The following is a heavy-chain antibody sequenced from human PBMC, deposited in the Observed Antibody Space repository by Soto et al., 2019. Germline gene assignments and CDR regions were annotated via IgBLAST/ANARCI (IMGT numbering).Heavy chain of an antibody. J-gene: IGHJ6*02. CDR2: IMPIFATP. D-gene: IGHD6-25*01. Sequence: QVQLMQSGAEVKKPGSSVKVSCKASGGTFSTSAISWVRQAPGEGLEWVGGIMPIFATPDYAQKFQGRVTASADESTATAYLELTSLTTEDTAVYYCARHRDRQHVGGNYYYILDVWGQGTAMTVS. V-gene: IGHV1-69*12. CDR1: GGTFSTSA. CDR3: ARHRDRQHVGGNYYYILDV.